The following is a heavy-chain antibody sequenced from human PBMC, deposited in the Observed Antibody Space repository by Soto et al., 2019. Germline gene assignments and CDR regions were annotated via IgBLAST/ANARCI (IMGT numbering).Heavy chain of an antibody. Sequence: ETLSLTCAVYGGSFSGYYWSWIRQPPGKGLEWIGEINHSGSTNYNPSLKSRVTISVDTSKNQFSLKLSSVTAADTAVYYCARGNKKRRGSTYGDYGYYYCGMDVWGQGTTVTVS. CDR2: INHSGST. J-gene: IGHJ6*02. CDR1: GGSFSGYY. CDR3: ARGNKKRRGSTYGDYGYYYCGMDV. V-gene: IGHV4-34*01. D-gene: IGHD4-17*01.